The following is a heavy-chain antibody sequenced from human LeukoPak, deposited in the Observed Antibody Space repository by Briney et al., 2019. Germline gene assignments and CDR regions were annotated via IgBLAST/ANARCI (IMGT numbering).Heavy chain of an antibody. J-gene: IGHJ4*02. CDR3: ARPVARDLFYYDSSGYYPFDY. Sequence: SVTVSCKASGGTFSSYAISWVRQAPGQGLEWMGGIIPIFGTANYAQKFQGRVTITADESTSTAYMELSSLRSEDTAVYYCARPVARDLFYYDSSGYYPFDYWGQGTLVTVSS. V-gene: IGHV1-69*01. CDR1: GGTFSSYA. CDR2: IIPIFGTA. D-gene: IGHD3-22*01.